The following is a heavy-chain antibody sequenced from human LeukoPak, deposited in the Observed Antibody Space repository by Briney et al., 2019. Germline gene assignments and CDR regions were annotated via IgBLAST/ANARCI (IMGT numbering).Heavy chain of an antibody. V-gene: IGHV1-18*01. Sequence: ASVKVSCKASGYTFTSYGISWVRQAPGQGLEWMGWISAYNGNTNYAQKLQGRVTMTTDTSTSTAYVELRSLRSDDTAVYYCAREKGSSSWYPGGDYWGQGTLVTVSS. CDR3: AREKGSSSWYPGGDY. CDR2: ISAYNGNT. J-gene: IGHJ4*02. D-gene: IGHD6-13*01. CDR1: GYTFTSYG.